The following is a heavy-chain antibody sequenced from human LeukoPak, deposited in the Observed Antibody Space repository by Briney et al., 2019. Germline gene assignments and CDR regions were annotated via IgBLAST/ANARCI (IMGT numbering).Heavy chain of an antibody. V-gene: IGHV3-48*03. CDR1: GFTFPYYE. CDR3: ARTRSGYNRFDY. Sequence: GGSFRVSCAASGFTFPYYEMNWIRQAPGKGLEWISYISRSGDTVYYADSVKGRFTISRDHAENSLYLQMNSLRAEDTAVYYCARTRSGYNRFDYWGQGTLVTDSS. J-gene: IGHJ4*02. CDR2: ISRSGDTV. D-gene: IGHD5-24*01.